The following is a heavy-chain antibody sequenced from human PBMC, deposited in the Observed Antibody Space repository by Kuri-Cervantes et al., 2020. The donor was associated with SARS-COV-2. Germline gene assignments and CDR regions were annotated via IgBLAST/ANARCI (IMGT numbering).Heavy chain of an antibody. CDR1: GGSLSGSY. CDR3: ARDGGSGYDWTDYYYYYMDV. V-gene: IGHV4-34*01. CDR2: VNHNGGA. D-gene: IGHD5-12*01. J-gene: IGHJ6*03. Sequence: GSLRLSCAVYGGSLSGSYWSWIRQSPGKRLEWIGEVNHNGGANYNPSLRSRVTISVDPSKAQFSLKLSSVTAADTAVYYCARDGGSGYDWTDYYYYYMDVWGKGTTVTVSS.